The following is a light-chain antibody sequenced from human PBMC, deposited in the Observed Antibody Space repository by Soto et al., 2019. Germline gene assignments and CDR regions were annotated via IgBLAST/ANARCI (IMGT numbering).Light chain of an antibody. CDR2: EVN. CDR3: SSYAGSSNV. J-gene: IGLJ1*01. V-gene: IGLV2-8*01. Sequence: QSVLTQPPSASGSPGQSVAISCTGTSSDVGGYNYVSWYQQHPGKAPKLMIYEVNKRPSGVPDRSSGSKSGNTASLTVSGLQAEDEADYYCSSYAGSSNVFGTRTKVTVL. CDR1: SSDVGGYNY.